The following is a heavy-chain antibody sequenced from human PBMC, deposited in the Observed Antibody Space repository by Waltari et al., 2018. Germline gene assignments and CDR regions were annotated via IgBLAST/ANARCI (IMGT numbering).Heavy chain of an antibody. D-gene: IGHD4-17*01. CDR2: SNRDGSST. CDR3: ARGARRTTVTTGWWYFDL. Sequence: EVQLVESGGGLVQPGGSLRLSCAASGFTYSMYWMHWVRQAAGKGLVWVSRSNRDGSSTRYADSVKGRFTISKDNAKNTVYLQMNSLRAEDTAIYYCARGARRTTVTTGWWYFDLWGRGTLVTVSS. V-gene: IGHV3-74*01. CDR1: GFTYSMYW. J-gene: IGHJ2*01.